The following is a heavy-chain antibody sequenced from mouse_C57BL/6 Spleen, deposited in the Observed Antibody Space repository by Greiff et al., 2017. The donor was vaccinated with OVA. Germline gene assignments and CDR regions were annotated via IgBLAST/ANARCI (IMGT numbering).Heavy chain of an antibody. CDR1: GFTFSSYA. CDR3: ARDETGTGAMDY. Sequence: EVQLVESGGGLVQPGGSLKLSCAASGFTFSSYAMSWVRQTPEKRLEWVATISDGGSYTYYPDNVKGRFTISRDNAKNNLYLQMSHLKSEDTAMYYCARDETGTGAMDYWGQGTSVTVSS. J-gene: IGHJ4*01. V-gene: IGHV5-4*01. CDR2: ISDGGSYT. D-gene: IGHD4-1*01.